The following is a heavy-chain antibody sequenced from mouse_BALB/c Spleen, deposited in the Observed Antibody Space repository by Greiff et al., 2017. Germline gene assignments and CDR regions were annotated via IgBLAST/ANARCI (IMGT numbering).Heavy chain of an antibody. CDR3: ARGGNYWFAY. CDR1: GYAFTNYL. V-gene: IGHV1-54*01. CDR2: INPGSGGT. Sequence: VKLQQSGAELVRPGTSVKVSCKASGYAFTNYLIEWVKQRPGQGLEWIGVINPGSGGTNYNEKFKGKATLTADKSSSTAYMQLSSLTSDDSAVYFCARGGNYWFAYWGQGTLVTVSA. D-gene: IGHD2-1*01. J-gene: IGHJ3*01.